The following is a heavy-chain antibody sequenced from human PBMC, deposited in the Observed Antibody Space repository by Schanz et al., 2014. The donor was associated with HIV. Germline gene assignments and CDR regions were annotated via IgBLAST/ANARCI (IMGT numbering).Heavy chain of an antibody. J-gene: IGHJ6*02. V-gene: IGHV3-33*08. Sequence: QVQLVESGGGVVQPGRSLRLSCAASGFTFSSYGMHWVRQAPGKGLEWVAVIWYDGSNKYYADSVKGRFTTSRDNSKNTLYLEMNSLRPEDTAVYYCARETSGFSTSWPPRYHYYGMDVWGQGTTVTVSS. CDR3: ARETSGFSTSWPPRYHYYGMDV. CDR1: GFTFSSYG. D-gene: IGHD6-13*01. CDR2: IWYDGSNK.